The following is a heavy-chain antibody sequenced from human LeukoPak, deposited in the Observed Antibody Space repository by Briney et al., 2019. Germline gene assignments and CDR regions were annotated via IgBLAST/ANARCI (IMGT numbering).Heavy chain of an antibody. V-gene: IGHV3-23*01. Sequence: GGSLRLSCAASGFTFSSYAMSWVRQAPGKGLEWVSAISGSGGSTYYADSVKGRFTISRDNSKNTLYLQMNSLRAEDTAVYYCAREPYDSSGYYLFDYWSQGTLVTVSS. CDR2: ISGSGGST. CDR3: AREPYDSSGYYLFDY. CDR1: GFTFSSYA. D-gene: IGHD3-22*01. J-gene: IGHJ4*02.